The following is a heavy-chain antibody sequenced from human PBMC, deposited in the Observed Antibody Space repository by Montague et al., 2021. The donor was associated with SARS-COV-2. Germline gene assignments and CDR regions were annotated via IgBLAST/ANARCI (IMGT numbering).Heavy chain of an antibody. Sequence: TLSLTCTVSGGSISSGGYYWSWIRQPPGKGLEWIGYIYYSGSTNYNPSLKSRVTISVDTSKNQFSLKLSSVTAADTAVYYCARDEGSSGLDYWGQGTLVTVSS. CDR3: ARDEGSSGLDY. V-gene: IGHV4-31*03. D-gene: IGHD3-22*01. CDR2: IYYSGST. CDR1: GGSISSGGYY. J-gene: IGHJ4*02.